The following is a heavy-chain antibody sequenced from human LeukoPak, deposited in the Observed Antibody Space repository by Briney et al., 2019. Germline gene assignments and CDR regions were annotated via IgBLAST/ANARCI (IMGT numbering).Heavy chain of an antibody. V-gene: IGHV1-2*02. CDR3: ARTRWYATSPYMDV. J-gene: IGHJ6*03. CDR2: INPNSGGT. CDR1: GYTFTGYY. D-gene: IGHD2-2*01. Sequence: ASVKVSCKASGYTFTGYYMHWVRQAPGQGLEWMGWINPNSGGTNYAQKFQGRVTMTRDTSISTAYMELSRLRSDDTAVYYCARTRWYATSPYMDVCGKGTTVTISS.